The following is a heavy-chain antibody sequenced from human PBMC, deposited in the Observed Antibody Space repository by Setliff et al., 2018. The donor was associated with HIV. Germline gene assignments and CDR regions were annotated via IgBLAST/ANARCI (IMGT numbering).Heavy chain of an antibody. CDR2: IFYSGIN. V-gene: IGHV4-39*01. J-gene: IGHJ5*02. CDR3: VRQSGSFWYVDP. D-gene: IGHD1-26*01. Sequence: SETLSLTCNVSGGSINSRTHYWGWMRQPPGKGLEWIGSIFYSGINYYNPSLEGRITLSIDLSKNQFSLKLTSVTAADSALYFCVRQSGSFWYVDPWGQEPRSPSPQ. CDR1: GGSINSRTHY.